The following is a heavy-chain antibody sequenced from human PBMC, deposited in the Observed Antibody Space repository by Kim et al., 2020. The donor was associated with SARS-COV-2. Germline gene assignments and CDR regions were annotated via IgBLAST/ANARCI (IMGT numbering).Heavy chain of an antibody. D-gene: IGHD6-19*01. CDR3: CRGYSGGPIYAFDI. Sequence: GGSLRLSCVTSRFSLSDHYIDWVRQGPGKGLEWVGRSGNKANSHATEYAASVRDRFIISRDDSRNSLYLQMNSLKTEDTAVYFCCRGYSGGPIYAFDIWGQGTGVTVSS. J-gene: IGHJ3*02. V-gene: IGHV3-72*01. CDR2: SGNKANSHAT. CDR1: RFSLSDHY.